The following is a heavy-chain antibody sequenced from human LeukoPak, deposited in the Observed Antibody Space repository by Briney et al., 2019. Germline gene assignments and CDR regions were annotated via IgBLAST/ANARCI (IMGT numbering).Heavy chain of an antibody. Sequence: GASVKFSCKASGYTFTGYYMHWVRQAPGQGLEWMGRINPNSGGTNYAQKFQGRVTMTRDTSTSTAYMELSSLRSEDTAVYYCAREWAPARRRYYFDCWGQGTLVTASS. J-gene: IGHJ4*02. CDR1: GYTFTGYY. D-gene: IGHD6-6*01. CDR2: INPNSGGT. CDR3: AREWAPARRRYYFDC. V-gene: IGHV1-2*06.